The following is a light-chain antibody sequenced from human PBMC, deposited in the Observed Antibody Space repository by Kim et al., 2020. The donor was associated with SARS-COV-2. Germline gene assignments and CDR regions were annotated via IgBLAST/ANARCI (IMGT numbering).Light chain of an antibody. CDR2: WAS. V-gene: IGKV4-1*01. CDR3: HQYATFPYT. J-gene: IGKJ2*01. Sequence: DIVMTQSPDSLAVSLGERATLNCKSSQTVLYNSNNKNYLAWYQQKPGQAPKLLIYWASIRESGVSDRFSGSGSETDFTLTISSLQAEDVAVYFCHQYATFPYTFGQGTKLEI. CDR1: QTVLYNSNNKNY.